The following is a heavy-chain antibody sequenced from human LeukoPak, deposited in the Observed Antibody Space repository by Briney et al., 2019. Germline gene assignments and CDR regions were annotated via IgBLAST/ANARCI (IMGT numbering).Heavy chain of an antibody. CDR1: GYTFTSYG. CDR3: ARVRYYYDSSGYYSAEYFQH. D-gene: IGHD3-22*01. CDR2: ISAYNGNT. J-gene: IGHJ1*01. Sequence: EASVKVSCKASGYTFTSYGISWVRQAPGQGLEWMGWISAYNGNTNYAQKLQGRVTMTTDTSTSTAYMELRSLRSDYTAVYYCARVRYYYDSSGYYSAEYFQHWGQGTLVTVSS. V-gene: IGHV1-18*01.